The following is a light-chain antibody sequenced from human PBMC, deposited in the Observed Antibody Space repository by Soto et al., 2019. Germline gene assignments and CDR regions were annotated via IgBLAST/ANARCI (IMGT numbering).Light chain of an antibody. CDR1: QSLVYSDGNTY. Sequence: DAVLTQSPLSLPVTLGQPATISCRSSQSLVYSDGNTYLNWFQQRPGQSPRRLIYKVSHRDSGVADRFSGSVSGTDVTLEISRVEAEGVGVYYCMQGTRWPWTFGQGTKVDIK. J-gene: IGKJ1*01. V-gene: IGKV2-30*01. CDR3: MQGTRWPWT. CDR2: KVS.